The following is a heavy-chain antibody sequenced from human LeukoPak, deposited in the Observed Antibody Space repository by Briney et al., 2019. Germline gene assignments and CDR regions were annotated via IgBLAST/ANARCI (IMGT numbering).Heavy chain of an antibody. Sequence: SETLSLTCTVSGGSISSYYWSWIRQPAGKGLEWIGRIYTSGSTNYNPSLKSRVTMSVDTSKNQFSLKLSSVTAADTAVYYCARDSVEWQLLSPRYYYYYMDVWGKGTTVTVSS. V-gene: IGHV4-4*07. CDR2: IYTSGST. CDR3: ARDSVEWQLLSPRYYYYYMDV. D-gene: IGHD2-15*01. CDR1: GGSISSYY. J-gene: IGHJ6*03.